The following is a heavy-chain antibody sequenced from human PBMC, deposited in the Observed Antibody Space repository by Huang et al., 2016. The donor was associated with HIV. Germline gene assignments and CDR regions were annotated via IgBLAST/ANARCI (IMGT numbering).Heavy chain of an antibody. CDR1: GASIGSDRYY. D-gene: IGHD2-15*01. V-gene: IGHV4-39*01. J-gene: IGHJ3*02. CDR3: GRPLVITATGAFDI. Sequence: QLQESGPGLVEPSETLSLTCSVSGASIGSDRYYWGWIRQAPGNGLEWIGSVYSSGSTDEIPALEGRVTLSVDPWKNRFSLRLTLVAAADTGVYYCGRPLVITATGAFDIWGQGTMVTISS. CDR2: VYSSGST.